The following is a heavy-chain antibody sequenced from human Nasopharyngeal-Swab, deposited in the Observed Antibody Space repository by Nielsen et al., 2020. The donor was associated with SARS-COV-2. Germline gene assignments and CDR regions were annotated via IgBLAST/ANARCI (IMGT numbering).Heavy chain of an antibody. CDR3: ARDVSKGEWLVRGVY. CDR1: GFTFSSYG. J-gene: IGHJ4*02. V-gene: IGHV3-33*08. CDR2: IWYDGSNK. D-gene: IGHD6-19*01. Sequence: GGSLRLSCAASGFTFSSYGMHWVRQAPGKGLEWVAVIWYDGSNKYYADSVKGRFTISRDNSKNTLYLQMNSLRAEDTAVYYCARDVSKGEWLVRGVYWGQGTLVTVSS.